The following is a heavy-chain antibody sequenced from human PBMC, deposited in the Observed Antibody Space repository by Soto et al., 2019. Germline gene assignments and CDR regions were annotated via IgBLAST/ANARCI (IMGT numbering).Heavy chain of an antibody. CDR2: ITSGGGYI. V-gene: IGHV3-21*01. D-gene: IGHD1-26*01. J-gene: IGHJ4*02. CDR1: GFTFISYN. Sequence: GGSLRLSCVVSGFTFISYNINFVRQAPGKGLEWVSSITSGGGYIFYADSVKGRFTISRDNAKNALYLQMNSLRADDTAVYYCATYRGTYRDYWGQGTLVTVSS. CDR3: ATYRGTYRDY.